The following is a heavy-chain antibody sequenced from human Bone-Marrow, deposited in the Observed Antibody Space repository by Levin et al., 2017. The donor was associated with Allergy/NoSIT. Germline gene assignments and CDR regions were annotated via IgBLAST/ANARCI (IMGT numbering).Heavy chain of an antibody. Sequence: TGGSLRLSCEGSGYTFDDKGMSWVRQAPGKGLEWVCGINWNGRSIIYAESVKGRFTISRDNAKNSLSLQMNSLRDEDTALYRCARGLGSGVTNDAFDIWGQGTMVSVSS. CDR2: INWNGRSI. CDR3: ARGLGSGVTNDAFDI. D-gene: IGHD3-10*01. J-gene: IGHJ3*02. V-gene: IGHV3-20*01. CDR1: GYTFDDKG.